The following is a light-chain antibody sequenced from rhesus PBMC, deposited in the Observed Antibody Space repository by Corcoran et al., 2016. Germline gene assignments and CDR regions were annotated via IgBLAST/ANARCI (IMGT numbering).Light chain of an antibody. V-gene: IGKV3-24*03. J-gene: IGKJ2*01. Sequence: EIVMTQSPATLALSPGERATLSCRASQSVSRYLAWYQQKPGQAPRLLIYGISSRATGVPDRFRGSGSGIEVTLTISSLEPEDGGVYFCLQSSDRPYSFGQGTKVDFK. CDR3: LQSSDRPYS. CDR1: QSVSRY. CDR2: GIS.